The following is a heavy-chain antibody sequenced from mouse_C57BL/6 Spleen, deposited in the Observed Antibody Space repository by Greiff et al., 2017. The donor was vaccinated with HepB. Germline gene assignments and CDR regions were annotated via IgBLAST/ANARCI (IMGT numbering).Heavy chain of an antibody. CDR1: GYAFSSYW. J-gene: IGHJ4*01. D-gene: IGHD1-1*01. CDR3: ARSDYYGSSYDYAMDY. V-gene: IGHV1-80*01. CDR2: IYPGDGDT. Sequence: QVQLQQSGAELVKPGASVKISCKASGYAFSSYWMNWVKQRPGKGLEWIGQIYPGDGDTNYNGKFKGKATLTADKSSSTAYMQLRSLTSEDSAVYFCARSDYYGSSYDYAMDYWGQGTSVTVSS.